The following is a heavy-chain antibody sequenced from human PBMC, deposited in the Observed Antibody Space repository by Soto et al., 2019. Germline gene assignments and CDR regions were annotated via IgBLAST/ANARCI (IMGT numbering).Heavy chain of an antibody. D-gene: IGHD1-26*01. CDR3: ARDFGGATIVGDYHYGMDV. J-gene: IGHJ6*02. CDR1: GGSVSSGTYY. V-gene: IGHV4-61*01. CDR2: VYYSGST. Sequence: SETLSVTCTLSGGSVSSGTYYWSWIPRPPGKGLEWIGYVYYSGSTNYNPALKSRVTISVDTSKTQFSLKLSSQTAADTAGYYCARDFGGATIVGDYHYGMDVWGQGIPVTV.